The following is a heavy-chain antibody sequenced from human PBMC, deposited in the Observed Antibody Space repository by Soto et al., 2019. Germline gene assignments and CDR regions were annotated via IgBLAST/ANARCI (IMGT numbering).Heavy chain of an antibody. CDR2: ISGTGGST. D-gene: IGHD7-27*01. CDR1: GFTFNNYA. J-gene: IGHJ3*02. CDR3: GKGNSKWGTGDAFDI. V-gene: IGHV3-23*01. Sequence: EVQLLESGGGVVQPGGSLRLSCAASGFTFNNYALNWVRQAPGKGLEWVSSISGTGGSTFYAGSAKGRFTISRDNSKNPLFLQMTILRAEDTAVYYCGKGNSKWGTGDAFDIWGQGTMVTVSS.